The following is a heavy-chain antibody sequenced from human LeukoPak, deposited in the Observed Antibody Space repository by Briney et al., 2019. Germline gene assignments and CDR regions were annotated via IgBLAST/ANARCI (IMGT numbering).Heavy chain of an antibody. V-gene: IGHV1-18*01. CDR3: ARDAPQWRNTFDF. Sequence: GASVKVSCKASGYTFTSYGISWVRQAPGQGPEWMGWVSAYNGNTNYAQKFRGRVTMTTDTSTSTAYMELRSLRYDDTAVYYCARDAPQWRNTFDFWGQGTMITVS. J-gene: IGHJ3*01. D-gene: IGHD6-19*01. CDR1: GYTFTSYG. CDR2: VSAYNGNT.